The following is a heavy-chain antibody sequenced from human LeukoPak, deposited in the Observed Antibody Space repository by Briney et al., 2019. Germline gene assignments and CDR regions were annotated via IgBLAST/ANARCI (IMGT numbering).Heavy chain of an antibody. J-gene: IGHJ4*02. Sequence: SETLSLTCTVSGDSISSYYWSWIRQPPGKGLEWFGYIYYSGSTNYNPSLKSRVTISVDTSKNQFSLKLSSVTAAATAVYYCARRGVIMGFDYWGQGTLVTVSS. V-gene: IGHV4-59*01. CDR3: ARRGVIMGFDY. D-gene: IGHD3-10*01. CDR1: GDSISSYY. CDR2: IYYSGST.